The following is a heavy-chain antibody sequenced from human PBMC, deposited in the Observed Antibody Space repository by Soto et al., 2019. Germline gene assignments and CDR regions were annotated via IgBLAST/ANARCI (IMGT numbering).Heavy chain of an antibody. CDR2: ISYDGSNK. Sequence: PXGSLRLSCAASGFTFSSYGMHWVRQAPGKGLEWVAVISYDGSNKYYADSVKGRFTISRDNSKNTLYLQMNSLRAEDTAVYYCAKGGITMVRGVFHFDYWGQGTLVTVS. D-gene: IGHD3-10*01. J-gene: IGHJ4*02. CDR3: AKGGITMVRGVFHFDY. V-gene: IGHV3-30*18. CDR1: GFTFSSYG.